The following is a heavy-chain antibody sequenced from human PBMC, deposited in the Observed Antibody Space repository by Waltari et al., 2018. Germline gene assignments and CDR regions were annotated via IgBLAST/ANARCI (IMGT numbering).Heavy chain of an antibody. CDR3: ASGQYYDFWSGYYNWFDP. D-gene: IGHD3-3*01. CDR1: GGTFSSYA. Sequence: QVQLVQSGAEAKKPGSSVKVSCKASGGTFSSYAISWVRPAPGPGLEWMGGIIPIFGTANYAQKFQGRVTITADESTSTAYMELSSLRSEDTAVYYCASGQYYDFWSGYYNWFDPWGQGTLVTVSS. CDR2: IIPIFGTA. J-gene: IGHJ5*02. V-gene: IGHV1-69*12.